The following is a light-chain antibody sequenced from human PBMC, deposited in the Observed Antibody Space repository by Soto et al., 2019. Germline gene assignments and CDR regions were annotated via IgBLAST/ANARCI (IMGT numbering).Light chain of an antibody. Sequence: QLVLTQSPSASASLGASVKLTCTLSSGHISNTIAWHQQQPEKGPRYLMRLTSDGSHTRGDGIPDRFSGSSSGAERYLIISLLQSEDEAEYYCHAWDTGFHGVFGGGTQLTVL. J-gene: IGLJ7*01. CDR3: HAWDTGFHGV. CDR1: SGHISNT. V-gene: IGLV4-69*01. CDR2: LTSDGSH.